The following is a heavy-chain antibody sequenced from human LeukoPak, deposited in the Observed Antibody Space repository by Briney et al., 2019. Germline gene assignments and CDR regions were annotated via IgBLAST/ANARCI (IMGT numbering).Heavy chain of an antibody. CDR1: GYTFTSYY. CDR3: ARYYYFDY. Sequence: ASVKVSCKASGYTFTSYYIHWVQQAPGLGLEWMGVIDPSGGSTTYAQRFQGRVTMTRDTSSSTVYMELSSLRSEDAAVYYCARYYYFDYWGQGTRVTVSS. V-gene: IGHV1-46*01. J-gene: IGHJ4*02. CDR2: IDPSGGST.